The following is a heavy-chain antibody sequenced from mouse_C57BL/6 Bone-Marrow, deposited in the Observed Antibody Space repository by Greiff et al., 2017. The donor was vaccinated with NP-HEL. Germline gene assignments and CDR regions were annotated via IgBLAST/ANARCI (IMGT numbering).Heavy chain of an antibody. Sequence: QVQLQQSGAELVKPGASVKISCKASGYAFSSYWMNWVKQRPGKGLEWIGQIYPGDGDTTYNGKFKGKATLTADKSSSTAYMQLSSLTSEDSAVYFCAREWDWWEGDYWGQGTTLTVSS. CDR2: IYPGDGDT. CDR1: GYAFSSYW. D-gene: IGHD1-1*02. J-gene: IGHJ2*01. CDR3: AREWDWWEGDY. V-gene: IGHV1-80*01.